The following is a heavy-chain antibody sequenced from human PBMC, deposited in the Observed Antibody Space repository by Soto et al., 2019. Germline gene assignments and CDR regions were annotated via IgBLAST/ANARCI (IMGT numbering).Heavy chain of an antibody. CDR1: GYTFTSYY. V-gene: IGHV1-46*03. J-gene: IGHJ6*03. CDR2: INPSGGST. Sequence: ASVKVSCKASGYTFTSYYMHWVRQAPGQGLEWMGIINPSGGSTSYAQKFQGRVTMTRDTSTSTVYMELSSLRSEDTAVYYCARGDIVVVPAASRYYYYYYYREVWGKGTTVTVSS. D-gene: IGHD2-2*01. CDR3: ARGDIVVVPAASRYYYYYYYREV.